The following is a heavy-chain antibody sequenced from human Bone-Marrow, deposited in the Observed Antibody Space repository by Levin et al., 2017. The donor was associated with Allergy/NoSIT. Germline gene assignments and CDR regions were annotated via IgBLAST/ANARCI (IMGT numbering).Heavy chain of an antibody. V-gene: IGHV3-33*01. CDR3: AGDSEDDDGGSYLPY. CDR2: IWYDGSNE. CDR1: GFIFSNYG. D-gene: IGHD4-23*01. Sequence: GESLKISCAASGFIFSNYGMHWVRQAPGKGLEWVAVIWYDGSNEYYADSVRGRFTISRDNSKDTLYLQMNSLSVEDTAAYYCAGDSEDDDGGSYLPYWGQGALVTVSP. J-gene: IGHJ4*02.